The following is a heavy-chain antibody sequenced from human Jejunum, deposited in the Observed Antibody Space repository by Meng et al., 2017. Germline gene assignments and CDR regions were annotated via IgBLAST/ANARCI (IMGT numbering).Heavy chain of an antibody. D-gene: IGHD3-10*01. CDR2: VYPGDSDV. CDR1: GYTFTSHW. J-gene: IGHJ4*02. Sequence: GGSLRLSCKSSGYTFTSHWIAWVRQMPGKGLEWMGIVYPGDSDVTYSPSFQGHVSISVDKSINTAYLQWSSLKASDTAIYYCARQGSIMVRGGEFDYWGQGTLVTVSS. V-gene: IGHV5-51*01. CDR3: ARQGSIMVRGGEFDY.